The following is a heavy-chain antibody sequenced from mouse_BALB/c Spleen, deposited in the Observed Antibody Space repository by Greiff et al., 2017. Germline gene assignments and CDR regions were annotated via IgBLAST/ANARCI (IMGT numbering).Heavy chain of an antibody. J-gene: IGHJ2*01. CDR1: GYTFTSYW. CDR3: ARSYYCSSYCFDY. D-gene: IGHD1-1*01. Sequence: VQLQQSGAELAKPGASVKMSCKASGYTFTSYWMHWVKQRPGQGLEWIGYINPSTGYTEYNQKFKDKATLTADKSSSTAYMQLSSLTSEDSAVYYCARSYYCSSYCFDYWGQGTTLTVSS. CDR2: INPSTGYT. V-gene: IGHV1-7*01.